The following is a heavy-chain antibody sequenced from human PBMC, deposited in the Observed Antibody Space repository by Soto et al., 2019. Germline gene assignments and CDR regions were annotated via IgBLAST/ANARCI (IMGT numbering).Heavy chain of an antibody. CDR3: ASRRVGYNRNDVECFDP. CDR1: GGSFGGYY. Sequence: PSETLSLTCAVYGGSFGGYYWCWVRQPPGKGLEWMGEINHSGSTNYNPSLKSRLTISVDTSKNQFSLNLSSVTAADTAVYYCASRRVGYNRNDVECFDPWGQGTLVTVSS. J-gene: IGHJ5*02. D-gene: IGHD1-20*01. CDR2: INHSGST. V-gene: IGHV4-34*01.